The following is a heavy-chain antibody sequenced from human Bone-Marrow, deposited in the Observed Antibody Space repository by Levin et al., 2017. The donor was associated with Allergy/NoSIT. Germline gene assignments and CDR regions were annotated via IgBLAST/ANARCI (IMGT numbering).Heavy chain of an antibody. V-gene: IGHV3-9*01. CDR3: AKDISAYYYDSSGYSNPLWFDP. CDR1: GFTFDDYA. J-gene: IGHJ5*02. CDR2: ISWNSGSI. D-gene: IGHD3-22*01. Sequence: GGSLRLSCAASGFTFDDYAMHWVRQAPGKGLEWVSGISWNSGSIGYADSVKGRFTISRDNAKNSLYLQMNSLRAEDTALYYCAKDISAYYYDSSGYSNPLWFDPWGQGTLVTVSS.